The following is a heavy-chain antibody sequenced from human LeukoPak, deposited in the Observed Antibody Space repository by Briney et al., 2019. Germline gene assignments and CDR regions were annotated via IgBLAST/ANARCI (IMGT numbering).Heavy chain of an antibody. D-gene: IGHD2-2*01. J-gene: IGHJ6*03. CDR1: GGTFSSYA. CDR3: ARVVPAANGPYYYYMDV. Sequence: SVKVSCKASGGTFSSYAISWVRQAPGQGLEWMGGIIPIFGTANYAQKFQGRVTITADESTSTAYMELSSLRSEDTAVYYCARVVPAANGPYYYYMDVWGKGTTVTVSS. CDR2: IIPIFGTA. V-gene: IGHV1-69*13.